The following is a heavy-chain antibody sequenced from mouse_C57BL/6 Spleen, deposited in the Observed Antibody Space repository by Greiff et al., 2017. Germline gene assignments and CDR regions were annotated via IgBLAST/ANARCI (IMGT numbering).Heavy chain of an antibody. CDR3: ARSDPDSFDY. CDR1: GYTFTSYW. Sequence: QVQLQQSGAELAKPGASVKLSCKASGYTFTSYWMHWVKQRPGQGLEWIGYINPSSGYTKYNEKFKGKATLTADKSSSTAYMQLNSLTSEDSAVYFCARSDPDSFDYWGQGTTLTVSS. J-gene: IGHJ2*01. CDR2: INPSSGYT. V-gene: IGHV1-7*01.